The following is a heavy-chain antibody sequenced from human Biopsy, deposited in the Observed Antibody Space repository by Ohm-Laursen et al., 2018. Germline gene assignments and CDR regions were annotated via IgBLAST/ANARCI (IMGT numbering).Heavy chain of an antibody. D-gene: IGHD3-9*01. CDR2: NIPILGTG. Sequence: SVKVSCNAPGGTFSNYGVNWVREAPGQGLEWLGGNIPILGTGNYAQKFQDRVTVAADTSTSTATMELRSLRSDDTAAYYCATKLTGYFHHWGQGTLVIVSS. CDR3: ATKLTGYFHH. V-gene: IGHV1-69*06. CDR1: GGTFSNYG. J-gene: IGHJ1*01.